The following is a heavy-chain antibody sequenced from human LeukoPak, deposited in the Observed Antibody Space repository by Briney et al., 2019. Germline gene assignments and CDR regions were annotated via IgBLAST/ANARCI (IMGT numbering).Heavy chain of an antibody. Sequence: PSETLSLTGTVSGGSISSGGHYWSRIRQHPEKGLEWIGYIYYSRSTYYNPSLKSRVTISVDTSKNQLSLKLSSVTAADTAVYYCARVTAVAGMRYLDYSGQGTLVTVSS. D-gene: IGHD6-19*01. V-gene: IGHV4-31*03. CDR1: GGSISSGGHY. CDR2: IYYSRST. CDR3: ARVTAVAGMRYLDY. J-gene: IGHJ4*02.